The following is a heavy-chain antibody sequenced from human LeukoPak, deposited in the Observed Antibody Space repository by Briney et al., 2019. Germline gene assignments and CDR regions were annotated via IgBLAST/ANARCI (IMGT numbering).Heavy chain of an antibody. J-gene: IGHJ4*02. CDR2: IYTGGSA. V-gene: IGHV3-66*01. CDR3: ARGQSYCGADCYSD. D-gene: IGHD2-21*02. Sequence: GGSLRLSCAASGFSINHYYMTWIRQTPGKGLDWVSVIYTGGSANYGDSVKGRFTISRDNSKNTLYLQMNSLRADDTAIYYCARGQSYCGADCYSDWGQGTLVTVSS. CDR1: GFSINHYY.